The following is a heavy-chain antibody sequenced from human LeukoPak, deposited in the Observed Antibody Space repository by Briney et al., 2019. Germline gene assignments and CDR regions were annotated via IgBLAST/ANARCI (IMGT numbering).Heavy chain of an antibody. CDR2: IHYSGST. Sequence: SSETLSLTCTVSGGSISSYYWSWIRQPPGKGLEWIGYIHYSGSTNYNPSLKSRVTISVDTSKNQFSLKLSSVTAADTAVYYCARQKWLRQGDNWFDPWGQGTLVTVSS. V-gene: IGHV4-59*08. J-gene: IGHJ5*02. D-gene: IGHD5-12*01. CDR3: ARQKWLRQGDNWFDP. CDR1: GGSISSYY.